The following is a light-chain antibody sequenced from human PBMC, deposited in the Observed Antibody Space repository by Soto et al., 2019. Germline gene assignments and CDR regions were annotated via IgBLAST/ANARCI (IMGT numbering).Light chain of an antibody. CDR3: QSYDNSLNGLYV. Sequence: QSVLTQPPSVSGAPGRRVTISCTGSSSNIGAGYDVYWYQQLPGTAPKLLIYGNTNRPSGVPDRFSASKSGTSASLAITGLQAEDEADYYCQSYDNSLNGLYVFGTGTRSPS. V-gene: IGLV1-40*01. CDR2: GNT. CDR1: SSNIGAGYD. J-gene: IGLJ1*01.